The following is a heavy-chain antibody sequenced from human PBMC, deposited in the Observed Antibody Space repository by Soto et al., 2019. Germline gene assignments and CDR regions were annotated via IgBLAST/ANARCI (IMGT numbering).Heavy chain of an antibody. Sequence: PSQTLSLTCVISGDSVSSNGACWNWIRQSPSRGLQWLGRIYYRSKWFHEYAASVESRMAINPDTSRNQFSLQLNYVTPEDTAVYYCARVHCSAGTCLDGLDFWGPGTTVTVSS. D-gene: IGHD2-15*01. CDR3: ARVHCSAGTCLDGLDF. J-gene: IGHJ6*02. V-gene: IGHV6-1*01. CDR2: IYYRSKWFH. CDR1: GDSVSSNGAC.